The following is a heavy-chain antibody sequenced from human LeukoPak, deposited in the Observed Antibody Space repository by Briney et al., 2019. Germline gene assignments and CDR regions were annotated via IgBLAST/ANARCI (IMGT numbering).Heavy chain of an antibody. CDR2: IYHSWGI. J-gene: IGHJ4*02. CDR3: ARNVTAGYFDY. CDR1: GYSISSDYY. V-gene: IGHV4-38-2*01. D-gene: IGHD1-1*01. Sequence: SETLSLTCAVSGYSISSDYYWGWIQQPPGKVLEWISTIYHSWGIYFNPSLKSRVTISLDTSKNQFSLKLTSVTAADTAIYYCARNVTAGYFDYWGQGILVTVSS.